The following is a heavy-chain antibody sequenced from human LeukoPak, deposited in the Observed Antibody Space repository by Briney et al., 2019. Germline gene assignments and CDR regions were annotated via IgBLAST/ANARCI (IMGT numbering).Heavy chain of an antibody. J-gene: IGHJ4*02. CDR3: AREGPRGNSQFDY. D-gene: IGHD2/OR15-2a*01. V-gene: IGHV3-11*04. CDR1: GFTFSDYY. Sequence: GGSLRLSCAASGFTFSDYYMSWIRRAPGKGLEWVSYISSSGSTIYYADSVKGRFTISRDNAKNSLYLQMNSLRAEDTAVYYCAREGPRGNSQFDYWGQGTLVTVSS. CDR2: ISSSGSTI.